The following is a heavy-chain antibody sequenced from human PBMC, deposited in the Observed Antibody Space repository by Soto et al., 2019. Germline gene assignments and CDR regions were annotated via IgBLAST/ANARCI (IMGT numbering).Heavy chain of an antibody. V-gene: IGHV1-69*13. J-gene: IGHJ3*01. Sequence: SVKVSCKSYGGTFSSYAISWVREAPGQGLEWMGGIIPIFGTANYAQKFQGRVTITADESTSTAYMELSSLRSEDTAVYYCAWVSSSDLRLSVWGQGTMVTVSS. CDR3: AWVSSSDLRLSV. CDR1: GGTFSSYA. D-gene: IGHD6-6*01. CDR2: IIPIFGTA.